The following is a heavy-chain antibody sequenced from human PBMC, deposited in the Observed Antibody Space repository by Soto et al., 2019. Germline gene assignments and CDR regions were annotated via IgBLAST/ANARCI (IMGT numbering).Heavy chain of an antibody. CDR3: ARVRCSSTSCYDHAFDI. J-gene: IGHJ3*02. CDR2: INPNSGGT. D-gene: IGHD2-2*01. V-gene: IGHV1-2*04. CDR1: GYTFTGYY. Sequence: ASVKVSCKASGYTFTGYYMHWVRQAPGQGLEWMGWINPNSGGTNYAQKFQGWVTMTRDTSISTAYMELSRLRSDDTAVYYCARVRCSSTSCYDHAFDIWGQGTMVTVSS.